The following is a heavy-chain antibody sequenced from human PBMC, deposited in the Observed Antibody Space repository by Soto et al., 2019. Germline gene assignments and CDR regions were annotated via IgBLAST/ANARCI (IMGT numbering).Heavy chain of an antibody. CDR2: IKQDGSEK. Sequence: GGSLRLSCAASGFTFSSYWMSWVRQAPGKGLEWVANIKQDGSEKYYVDSVKGRFTISRDNAKNSLYLQMNSLRAEDTAVYYCARAESGWPVDTAMYMDVWGKGTKVTVSS. CDR1: GFTFSSYW. V-gene: IGHV3-7*01. CDR3: ARAESGWPVDTAMYMDV. J-gene: IGHJ6*03. D-gene: IGHD5-18*01.